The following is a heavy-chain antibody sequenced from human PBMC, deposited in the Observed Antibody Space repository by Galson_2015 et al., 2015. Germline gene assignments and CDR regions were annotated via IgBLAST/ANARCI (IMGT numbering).Heavy chain of an antibody. V-gene: IGHV1-18*01. CDR2: ISAYNGNT. J-gene: IGHJ6*03. D-gene: IGHD3-3*01. CDR3: ARGPFGVAPGFYMDV. Sequence: SVKVSCKASGYTFTSYGISWVRQAPGQGLEWMGWISAYNGNTNYAQKLQGRVTMTTDASTSTAHMELRSLRSDDTAVYYCARGPFGVAPGFYMDVWGKGTTVTVSS. CDR1: GYTFTSYG.